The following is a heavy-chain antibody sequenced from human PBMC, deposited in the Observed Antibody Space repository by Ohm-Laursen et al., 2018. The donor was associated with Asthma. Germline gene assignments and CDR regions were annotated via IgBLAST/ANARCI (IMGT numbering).Heavy chain of an antibody. CDR2: ISWTSLCV. Sequence: SLTLSCSASGFTFDEYAMHWVRQTPGKALEWVSGISWTSLCVDYADSVKARFTISRDNAMNYLYLQMNSLRAEDTAFYFCTKERDLEYVVSLASSAFDSWGQGTLVTVTS. D-gene: IGHD2/OR15-2a*01. CDR3: TKERDLEYVVSLASSAFDS. CDR1: GFTFDEYA. J-gene: IGHJ4*02. V-gene: IGHV3-9*01.